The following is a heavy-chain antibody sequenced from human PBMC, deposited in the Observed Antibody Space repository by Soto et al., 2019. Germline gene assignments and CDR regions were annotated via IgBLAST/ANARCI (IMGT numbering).Heavy chain of an antibody. CDR1: GGTFSSYA. V-gene: IGHV1-69*01. CDR2: IIPICGTA. CDR3: ARSIWGSSSGVYYYYGMDV. D-gene: IGHD6-6*01. J-gene: IGHJ6*02. Sequence: QVQLVQSGAEVKKPGSSVKVSCKASGGTFSSYAISWVLQAPGQGLEWMGGIIPICGTANYAQKFQGRVTITAEESTSTAYMELRILRSEDTAVYYCARSIWGSSSGVYYYYGMDVWGQGTTVTVSS.